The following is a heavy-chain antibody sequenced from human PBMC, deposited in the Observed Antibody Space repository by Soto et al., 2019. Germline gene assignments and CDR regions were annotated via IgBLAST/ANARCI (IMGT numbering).Heavy chain of an antibody. D-gene: IGHD2-2*01. CDR1: GGSISSYY. V-gene: IGHV4-59*01. J-gene: IGHJ4*02. Sequence: SETLSLTCTVSGGSISSYYWSWIRQPPGKGLEWIGYIYYSGSTNYNPSLKSRVTISVDTSKNQFSLKLSSVTAADTAVYYCARFRIFNCSSTSCYPPQNPYYFDYWGQGTLVTVSS. CDR2: IYYSGST. CDR3: ARFRIFNCSSTSCYPPQNPYYFDY.